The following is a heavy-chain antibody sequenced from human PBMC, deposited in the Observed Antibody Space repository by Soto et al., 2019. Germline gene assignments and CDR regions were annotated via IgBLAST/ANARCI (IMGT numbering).Heavy chain of an antibody. Sequence: SETLSLTCAVYGGSFSGYYWSWIRQPPGKGLEWIGEINHSGSTNYNPSLKSRVTISVDTSKNQFSLKLSSVTAADTAVYYCARAVLRYFDWLSRYNWFDPWGQGTLVTVSS. J-gene: IGHJ5*02. CDR2: INHSGST. CDR3: ARAVLRYFDWLSRYNWFDP. D-gene: IGHD3-9*01. V-gene: IGHV4-34*01. CDR1: GGSFSGYY.